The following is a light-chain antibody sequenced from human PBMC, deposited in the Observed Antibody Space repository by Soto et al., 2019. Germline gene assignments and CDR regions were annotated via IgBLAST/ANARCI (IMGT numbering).Light chain of an antibody. Sequence: QSVLTQPPTASGIPGQRVTISCSGSSSNIGTKTVNWYQQLPGTAPKLLIYSNNQRPSGVPDRFSGSKSGTSASLAISGLQSEDEDDYYCAAWDNSLRGVVFGGGTQLTVL. CDR1: SSNIGTKT. V-gene: IGLV1-44*01. J-gene: IGLJ2*01. CDR2: SNN. CDR3: AAWDNSLRGVV.